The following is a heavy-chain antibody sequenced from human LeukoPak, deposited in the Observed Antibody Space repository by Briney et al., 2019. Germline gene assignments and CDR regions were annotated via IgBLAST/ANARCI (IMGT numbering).Heavy chain of an antibody. D-gene: IGHD4-11*01. CDR3: ARDRWVDSTLYYYDF. V-gene: IGHV3-49*04. CDR2: IRSKVYGGTT. Sequence: GGSLRLSCTASGYTFGDYGLSWVRQAPGKGLEWIAFIRSKVYGGTTEYAASVKGRFTLSRDDSKSIAYLQMNSLKTDDTAVYYCARDRWVDSTLYYYDFWGQGTRVTVSS. CDR1: GYTFGDYG. J-gene: IGHJ4*02.